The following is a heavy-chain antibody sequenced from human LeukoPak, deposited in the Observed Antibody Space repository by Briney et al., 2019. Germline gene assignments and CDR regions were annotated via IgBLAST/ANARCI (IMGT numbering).Heavy chain of an antibody. J-gene: IGHJ6*02. Sequence: SVKVSCKASGGTFGSYAISWVRQAPGQGLEWMGGIIPIFGTANYAQKFQGRVTITADKSTSTAYMELSSLRSEDTAVYYCARDDIEATTYGMDVWGQGTTVTVSS. CDR2: IIPIFGTA. CDR3: ARDDIEATTYGMDV. V-gene: IGHV1-69*06. CDR1: GGTFGSYA. D-gene: IGHD5-12*01.